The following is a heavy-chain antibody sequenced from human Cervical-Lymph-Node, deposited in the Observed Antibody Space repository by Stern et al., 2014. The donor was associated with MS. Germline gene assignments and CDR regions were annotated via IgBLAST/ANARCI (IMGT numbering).Heavy chain of an antibody. Sequence: QVKLVQSGAEVKKPGSSVKVSCQASGGTFNVYAINLLRQAPGQGLEWMGGIIPIFGTANYAQKFQGRVTITADESTRTSSMQLSSLRSNDTAVYYCARDGRHRDNYGLDVWGQGTTVIVSS. CDR3: ARDGRHRDNYGLDV. D-gene: IGHD2-15*01. CDR1: GGTFNVYA. J-gene: IGHJ6*02. V-gene: IGHV1-69*01. CDR2: IIPIFGTA.